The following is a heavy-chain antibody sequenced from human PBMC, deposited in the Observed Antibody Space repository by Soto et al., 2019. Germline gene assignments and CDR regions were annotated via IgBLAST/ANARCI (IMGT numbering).Heavy chain of an antibody. CDR2: IKQDGSEK. D-gene: IGHD2-21*02. CDR3: ARDLHIVVVTAIPSVNDY. CDR1: GFTFSSYW. J-gene: IGHJ4*02. V-gene: IGHV3-7*01. Sequence: GGSLRLSCAASGFTFSSYWMSWVRQAPGKGLEWVANIKQDGSEKYYVDSVKGRFTISRDNAENSLYLQMNSLRAEDTAVYYCARDLHIVVVTAIPSVNDYWGQGTLVTVSS.